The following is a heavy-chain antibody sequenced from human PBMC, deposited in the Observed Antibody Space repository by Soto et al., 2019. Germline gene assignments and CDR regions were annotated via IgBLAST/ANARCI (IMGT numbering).Heavy chain of an antibody. CDR1: GDSVSSNSAA. CDR3: ARDLDGIAANYGFDV. J-gene: IGHJ6*02. Sequence: SQTLSLTCAISGDSVSSNSAAWNWIRQSPSRGLEWLGRTYYRSKCYNDYAVSVKSRININPDTSKNQFSLQPNSASPEATAVYYFARDLDGIAANYGFDVWGQGTTVTVSS. V-gene: IGHV6-1*01. D-gene: IGHD6-13*01. CDR2: TYYRSKCYN.